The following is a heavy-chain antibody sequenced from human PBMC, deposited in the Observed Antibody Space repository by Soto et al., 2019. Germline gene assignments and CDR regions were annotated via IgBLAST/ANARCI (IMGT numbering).Heavy chain of an antibody. CDR1: GFHFGTYT. D-gene: IGHD3-16*01. J-gene: IGHJ6*02. CDR2: VSHNGNNK. CDR3: AKVWGSNGYDYYGMDV. V-gene: IGHV3-30*18. Sequence: QVRLVESGGGVVQPGRSLRLSCAASGFHFGTYTMHWVRQAPGKGLDWVAVVSHNGNNKDYADSVKGRFTISRDTSKNTLDLQMNSLRADDTAVYYCAKVWGSNGYDYYGMDVWGQGTTVTVSS.